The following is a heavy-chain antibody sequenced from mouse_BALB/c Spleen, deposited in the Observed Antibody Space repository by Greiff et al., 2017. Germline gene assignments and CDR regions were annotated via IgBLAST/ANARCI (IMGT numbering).Heavy chain of an antibody. CDR1: GYSITSDYA. CDR2: ISYSGST. Sequence: EVKLQESGPGLVKPSQSLSLTCTVTGYSITSDYAWNWIRQFPGNKLEWRGYISYSGSTSYNPSLKSRISITRDTSKNQFFLQLNSVTTEDTATYYCARSPSWYFDVWGAGTTVTVSS. V-gene: IGHV3-2*02. CDR3: ARSPSWYFDV. J-gene: IGHJ1*01.